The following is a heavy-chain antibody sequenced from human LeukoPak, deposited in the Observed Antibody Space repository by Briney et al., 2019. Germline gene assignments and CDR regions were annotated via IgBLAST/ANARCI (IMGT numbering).Heavy chain of an antibody. CDR2: ISVYNGNT. V-gene: IGHV1-18*01. CDR3: ARVGSSGWYYSRNKYYFDY. D-gene: IGHD6-19*01. Sequence: ASVKVSCKASGYTFTTYGISWVRQAPGQGLEWVGWISVYNGNTNYAQKVQGRVTMATDTPTSTVYMELRSLRSDDTAVYYCARVGSSGWYYSRNKYYFDYWGQGTLVTVSS. CDR1: GYTFTTYG. J-gene: IGHJ4*02.